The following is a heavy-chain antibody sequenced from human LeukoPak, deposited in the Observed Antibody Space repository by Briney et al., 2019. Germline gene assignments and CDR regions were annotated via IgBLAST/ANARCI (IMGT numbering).Heavy chain of an antibody. V-gene: IGHV3-74*01. CDR2: ITRDGSST. CDR1: GFTFSSSW. J-gene: IGHJ5*02. D-gene: IGHD3-16*01. CDR3: AKDRVPGLDGGWFDP. Sequence: GGSLRLSCAASGFTFSSSWMHWVRQAPGKGLVWVSRITRDGSSTTYADSVKGRFTTSRDNAKNSLYLQMNSLRAEDTALYYCAKDRVPGLDGGWFDPWGQGTLVTVSS.